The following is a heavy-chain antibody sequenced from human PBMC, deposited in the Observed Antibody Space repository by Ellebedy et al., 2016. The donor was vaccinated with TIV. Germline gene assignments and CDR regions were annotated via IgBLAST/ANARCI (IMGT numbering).Heavy chain of an antibody. CDR1: GFTFNSYA. J-gene: IGHJ3*02. V-gene: IGHV3-23*01. CDR2: ISGSGDNT. Sequence: PGGSLRLSCAASGFTFNSYAMHWVRQAPGKGLEWVSSISGSGDNTYYADSVKGRFTISRDNSKNTLSLQMNSLRAEDTAVYYCARDPVGVGPAFDIWGQGTIVTVSS. CDR3: ARDPVGVGPAFDI. D-gene: IGHD4-23*01.